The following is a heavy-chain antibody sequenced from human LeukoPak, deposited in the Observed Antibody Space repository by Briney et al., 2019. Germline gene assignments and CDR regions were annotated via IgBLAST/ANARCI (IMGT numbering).Heavy chain of an antibody. D-gene: IGHD6-13*01. J-gene: IGHJ6*02. CDR2: IVVGSGNT. CDR1: GFTXSSSA. V-gene: IGHV1-58*01. Sequence: SVKVSCKASGFTXSSSAVQWVRQARGQRLEWIGWIVVGSGNTNYAQKFQERVTITRDMSTSTAYMELSSLRSEDTAVYYCAAADSISSSSDYYYYGMDVWGQGTTVTVSS. CDR3: AAADSISSSSDYYYYGMDV.